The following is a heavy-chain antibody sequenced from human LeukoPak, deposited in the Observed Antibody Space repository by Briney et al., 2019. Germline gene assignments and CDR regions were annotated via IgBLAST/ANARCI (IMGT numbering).Heavy chain of an antibody. Sequence: GGSLRLSCAASGFTLSSYAMTWVRQAPGRGLEWVSSVDGGGGGTYYADSVKGRFTISRDNSKDTLYLQMNGLRAEDTAVYFCAKQTAGSAAWYSLHYDFWGQGTLVTVSS. CDR1: GFTLSSYA. CDR3: AKQTAGSAAWYSLHYDF. CDR2: VDGGGGGT. J-gene: IGHJ4*02. D-gene: IGHD6-13*01. V-gene: IGHV3-23*01.